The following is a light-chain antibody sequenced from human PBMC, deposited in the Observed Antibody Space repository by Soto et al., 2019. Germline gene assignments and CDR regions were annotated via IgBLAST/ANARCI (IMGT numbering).Light chain of an antibody. J-gene: IGLJ3*02. V-gene: IGLV1-40*01. CDR1: SSNIGAGSD. CDR2: DNN. Sequence: QSVMTQPPSLSGAPGQRVIISCTGSSSNIGAGSDVHWYQQLPGAAPQLLIFDNNYRPSGVPDRFSGSKSGTSAYLAITGLQSEDEAHYYCQSYDSSLTDSRVFGGGTKLTVL. CDR3: QSYDSSLTDSRV.